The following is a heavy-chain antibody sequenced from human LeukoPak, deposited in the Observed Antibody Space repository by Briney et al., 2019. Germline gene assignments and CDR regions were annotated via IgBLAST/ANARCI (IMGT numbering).Heavy chain of an antibody. J-gene: IGHJ4*02. CDR3: ESDYDFWSGLGY. CDR2: INSDGSSK. V-gene: IGHV3-74*01. CDR1: GFTFSSYW. D-gene: IGHD3-3*01. Sequence: GGSLRLSCAASGFTFSSYWMHWVRQAPGKGLVWVSSINSDGSSKSYADSVKGRFTISRDNAKNTLYLQMNSLRAEDTAVYYCESDYDFWSGLGYWGQGTLVTVSS.